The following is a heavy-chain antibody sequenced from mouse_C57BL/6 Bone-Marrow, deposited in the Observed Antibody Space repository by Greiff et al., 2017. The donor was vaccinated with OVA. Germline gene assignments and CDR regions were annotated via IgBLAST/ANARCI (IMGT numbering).Heavy chain of an antibody. D-gene: IGHD1-1*01. Sequence: EVMLVESGAELVKPGASVKLSCTASGFNIKDYYMNWVKQRTEQGLEWIGRIDPEDGETKYAPKFQGKATIPADTSSNTAYLQLSSLTSEDTAVYYCASPPYYYGYAMDYWGQGTSVTVSS. V-gene: IGHV14-2*01. CDR2: IDPEDGET. J-gene: IGHJ4*01. CDR1: GFNIKDYY. CDR3: ASPPYYYGYAMDY.